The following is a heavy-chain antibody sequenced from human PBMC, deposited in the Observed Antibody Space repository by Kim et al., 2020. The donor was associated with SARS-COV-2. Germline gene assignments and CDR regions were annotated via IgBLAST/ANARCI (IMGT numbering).Heavy chain of an antibody. D-gene: IGHD6-19*01. V-gene: IGHV6-1*01. CDR3: ARDRQRAGTGVDY. Sequence: YALSVKGRITIHPDTTKNQFSLPLNSVTPEDTAVYYCARDRQRAGTGVDYWGQGTLVTVSS. J-gene: IGHJ4*02.